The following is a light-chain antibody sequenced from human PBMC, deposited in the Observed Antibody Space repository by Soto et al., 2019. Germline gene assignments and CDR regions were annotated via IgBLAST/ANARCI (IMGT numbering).Light chain of an antibody. CDR3: QQSYSNPFT. V-gene: IGKV1-39*01. CDR1: QSINSY. CDR2: AAS. J-gene: IGKJ4*01. Sequence: DIQVTQAPSSLSASVGDRVTITCRASQSINSYLNWYQQKPGKAPKLLIHAASRLQSGVPTRFSGSGSGTDFTLTISSRQPEDFATYYCQQSYSNPFTFGGGTKVEIK.